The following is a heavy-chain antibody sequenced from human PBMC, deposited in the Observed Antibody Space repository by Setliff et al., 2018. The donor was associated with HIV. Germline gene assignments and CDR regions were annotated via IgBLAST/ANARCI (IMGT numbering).Heavy chain of an antibody. CDR2: IYHSGGT. J-gene: IGHJ4*02. Sequence: PSETLSLTCTVSGGSISSYYWSWIRQPPGKGLEWIGSIYHSGGTYYNPSLKSRVTISVDTSKNQFSLKLSSVTAADTAVYYCARKGSSSRSQEYYYDFWGQGTLVTVSS. CDR1: GGSISSYY. D-gene: IGHD6-13*01. CDR3: ARKGSSSRSQEYYYDF. V-gene: IGHV4-59*08.